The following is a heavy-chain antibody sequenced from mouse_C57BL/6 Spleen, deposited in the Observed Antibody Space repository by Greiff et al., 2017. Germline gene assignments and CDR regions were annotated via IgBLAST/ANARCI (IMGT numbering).Heavy chain of an antibody. J-gene: IGHJ2*01. V-gene: IGHV1-15*01. Sequence: VQLLESGAELVRPGASVTLSCKASGYTFTDYEMHWVKQTPVHGLEWIGAIDTETGGTDSNQTFKGKAILTADKSSSTAYMELRCLTSEDSAVYYCTREIYYYGSSYGDLDDWGQGTTLTVSS. CDR3: TREIYYYGSSYGDLDD. D-gene: IGHD1-1*01. CDR1: GYTFTDYE. CDR2: IDTETGGT.